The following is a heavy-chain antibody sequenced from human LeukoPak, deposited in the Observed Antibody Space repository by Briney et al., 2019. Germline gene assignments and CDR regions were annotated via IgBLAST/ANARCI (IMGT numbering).Heavy chain of an antibody. CDR1: GGSFSGYY. CDR2: INHSGST. CDR3: ARGTALYDILTGFNWFDP. Sequence: PSETLSLTCAVYGGSFSGYYWSWIRQPPGKGLEWIGEINHSGSTNYNPSLKSRVTISVDTSKNQFSLKLSSVTAADTAVYYCARGTALYDILTGFNWFDPWGQGTLVTVSS. J-gene: IGHJ5*02. D-gene: IGHD3-9*01. V-gene: IGHV4-34*01.